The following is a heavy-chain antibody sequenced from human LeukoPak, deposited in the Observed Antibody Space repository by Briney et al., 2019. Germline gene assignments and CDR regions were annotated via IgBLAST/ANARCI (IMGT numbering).Heavy chain of an antibody. D-gene: IGHD5/OR15-5a*01. Sequence: GASVKVSCKASGYTFTGYYMHWVRQAPGQGLEWMGWINPNSGGTNYAQKFQGGVTMTRDTSISTAYMELSRLRSDDTAVYYCARGSLRYYYYMDVWGKGTTVTISS. J-gene: IGHJ6*03. CDR2: INPNSGGT. CDR1: GYTFTGYY. CDR3: ARGSLRYYYYMDV. V-gene: IGHV1-2*02.